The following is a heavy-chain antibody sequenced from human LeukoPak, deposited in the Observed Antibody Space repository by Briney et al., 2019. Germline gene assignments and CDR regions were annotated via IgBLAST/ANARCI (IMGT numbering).Heavy chain of an antibody. CDR1: GGSISSYY. CDR2: IYYSGST. Sequence: SETLSLTCTVSGGSISSYYWSWIRQPPGKGLEWIGYIYYSGSTNYNPPLKSRVTISVDTSKNQFSLKLSSVTAADTAVYYCARDGRPGYYYYMDVWGKGTTVTVSS. V-gene: IGHV4-59*01. D-gene: IGHD6-25*01. CDR3: ARDGRPGYYYYMDV. J-gene: IGHJ6*03.